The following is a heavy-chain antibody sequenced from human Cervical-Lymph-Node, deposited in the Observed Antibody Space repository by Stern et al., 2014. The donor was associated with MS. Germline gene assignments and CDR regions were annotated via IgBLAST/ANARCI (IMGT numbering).Heavy chain of an antibody. Sequence: QVQLVQSGAEVKKPGASVKVSCKASGHTFAVHWVRQAPGQRLEWMGRIITGNGDTNYSQKFKGRVTITRDTFASTAYMELRSLRSEDTAVYYCTSLSGPLDSWGQGTLVTVSS. CDR2: IITGNGDT. CDR3: TSLSGPLDS. J-gene: IGHJ5*01. V-gene: IGHV1-3*04. CDR1: GHTFA. D-gene: IGHD3-10*01.